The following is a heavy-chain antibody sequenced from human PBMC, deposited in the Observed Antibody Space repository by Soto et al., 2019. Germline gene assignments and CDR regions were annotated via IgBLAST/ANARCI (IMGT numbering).Heavy chain of an antibody. CDR3: ARASVRQEQTSMAA. Sequence: QVQLVQSGAEVKEPGASVKVSCKASGYTFINSAMYWVRQAPGQRLECVGVINAGNGNTKYSQKFQDTGTITRDTSANTAHMDLSSLRSEDTAVYYCARASVRQEQTSMAAWVQATTVTVSS. D-gene: IGHD1-26*01. V-gene: IGHV1-3*01. CDR1: GYTFINSA. J-gene: IGHJ6*02. CDR2: INAGNGNT.